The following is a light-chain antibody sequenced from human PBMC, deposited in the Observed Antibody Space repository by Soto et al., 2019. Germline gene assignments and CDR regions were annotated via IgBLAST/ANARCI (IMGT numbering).Light chain of an antibody. V-gene: IGKV3-20*01. Sequence: EFVLTQSPGTLSLSPGERATLSCRASQSVGSNYLAWYQQKPGQAPRLLIYGASSRATGIADRFSGSGSGTDFTLTISRLEPEDFALYYCQQYGYSPITFGQGTRLEIK. CDR3: QQYGYSPIT. CDR1: QSVGSNY. J-gene: IGKJ5*01. CDR2: GAS.